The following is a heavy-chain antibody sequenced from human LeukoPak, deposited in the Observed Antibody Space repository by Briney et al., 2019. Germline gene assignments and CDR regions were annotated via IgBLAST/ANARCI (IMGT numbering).Heavy chain of an antibody. CDR3: ARLDKPGWFDP. Sequence: SETLSLTCTVSGGSIYSYYWSWIRQFPGKGLEWIGSTYYSGSTNYNTSLKSRVTISVDTSKNQISLNLTSVTAADTAVYYCARLDKPGWFDPWGQGTLVTVSS. CDR1: GGSIYSYY. V-gene: IGHV4-59*01. CDR2: TYYSGST. D-gene: IGHD1-14*01. J-gene: IGHJ5*02.